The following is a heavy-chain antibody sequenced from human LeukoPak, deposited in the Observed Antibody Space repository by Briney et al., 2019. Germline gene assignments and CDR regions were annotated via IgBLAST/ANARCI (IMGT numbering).Heavy chain of an antibody. D-gene: IGHD3-3*01. J-gene: IGHJ4*02. CDR1: GFTFSTYV. Sequence: GGSLRLSCAASGFTFSTYVMNWFRQAPGKGLEWVSTISVGAEYIFYADSVKGRFTISRDDSNNVLYLQMHSPRAEDTALYYCASGPPFLKYFEYWGQGTLVTVSS. CDR2: ISVGAEYI. V-gene: IGHV3-23*01. CDR3: ASGPPFLKYFEY.